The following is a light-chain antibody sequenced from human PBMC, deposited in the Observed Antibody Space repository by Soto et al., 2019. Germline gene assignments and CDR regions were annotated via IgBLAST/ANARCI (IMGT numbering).Light chain of an antibody. V-gene: IGKV2-30*02. CDR2: KVS. J-gene: IGKJ1*01. CDR3: MQGTHWPRT. Sequence: DVVMTQSPLSLPVTLGQPASISCRSSQSLVHSNGNTYLNWFQQRPGQSPRRLLYKVSIRDPGVPDRFSGSGSGTDFTLKISRVEADDVGVYYCMQGTHWPRTFDQGTKVEIK. CDR1: QSLVHSNGNTY.